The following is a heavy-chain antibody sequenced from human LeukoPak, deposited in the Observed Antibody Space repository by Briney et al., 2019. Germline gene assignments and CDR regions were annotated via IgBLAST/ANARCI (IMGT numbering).Heavy chain of an antibody. D-gene: IGHD2-15*01. CDR2: MNPKSGNT. Sequence: ASVKVSCKASGYTFTNFDINWMRQATGQGLEWVGWMNPKSGNTVYARKFQDRVTMARDTALSTAYMELTSLSSDDTAVYYCARSEKGGDYWGQGTRVTVSS. CDR1: GYTFTNFD. CDR3: ARSEKGGDY. J-gene: IGHJ4*02. V-gene: IGHV1-8*01.